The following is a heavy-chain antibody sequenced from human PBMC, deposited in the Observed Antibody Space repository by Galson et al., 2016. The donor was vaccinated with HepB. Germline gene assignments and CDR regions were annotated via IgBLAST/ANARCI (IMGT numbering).Heavy chain of an antibody. J-gene: IGHJ6*04. CDR2: INWNSGSV. CDR3: ARRAVWFREPTQAYYYGMDV. Sequence: SLRLSCAGSGFTFGDHAMHWVRQDPGKGLEWVSGINWNSGSVGYADSVKGRFTVSRDNAKNSLSLEMNSLRTEDTAVYYCARRAVWFREPTQAYYYGMDVWGRGTMVTV. D-gene: IGHD3-10*01. CDR1: GFTFGDHA. V-gene: IGHV3-9*01.